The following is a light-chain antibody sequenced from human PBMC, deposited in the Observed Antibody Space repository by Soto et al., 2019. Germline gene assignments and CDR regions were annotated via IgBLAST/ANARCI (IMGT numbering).Light chain of an antibody. CDR2: DVS. CDR3: SSYTSSSTPYV. Sequence: QSALTQPASGSGSPGQSITISCTGSSSDFGGYDYVSWYQHHPGKAPKLMIHDVSNRPSGVSNRFSGSKSGNTASLTISGLQAEDEADYYCSSYTSSSTPYVFGTGTKVTVL. J-gene: IGLJ1*01. V-gene: IGLV2-14*03. CDR1: SSDFGGYDY.